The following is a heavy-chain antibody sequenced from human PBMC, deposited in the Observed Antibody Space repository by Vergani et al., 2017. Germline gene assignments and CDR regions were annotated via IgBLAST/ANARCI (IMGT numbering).Heavy chain of an antibody. Sequence: EVQLVESGGGLVQPGRSLRLSCTASGFTFGDYAMSWVRQAPGKGLEWIGEINNDGHTNYNPSLESRVTVSRDTAKNQFSLNLMSVTAADTAMYYCATGAGPFDIWGQGTLVTVSS. CDR3: ATGAGPFDI. V-gene: IGHV3-7*01. CDR2: INNDGHTN. D-gene: IGHD7-27*01. CDR1: GFTFGDYA. J-gene: IGHJ4*02.